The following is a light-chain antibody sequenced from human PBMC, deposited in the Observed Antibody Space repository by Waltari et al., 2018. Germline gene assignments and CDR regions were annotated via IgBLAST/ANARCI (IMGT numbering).Light chain of an antibody. V-gene: IGKV3-20*01. Sequence: IVLTQSPGTLSLSPGERATLSCRASQSVSSSYLAWYQQKPGQAPRPLIYGASSRATGIPDRFSGSGSGTDFTLTISRLEPEDFAVYYCQQYGSSSYTFGQGTKLEIK. CDR2: GAS. CDR1: QSVSSSY. J-gene: IGKJ2*01. CDR3: QQYGSSSYT.